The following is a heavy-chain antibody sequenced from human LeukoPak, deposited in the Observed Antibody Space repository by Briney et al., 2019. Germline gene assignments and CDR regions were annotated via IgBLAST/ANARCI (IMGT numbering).Heavy chain of an antibody. D-gene: IGHD5-12*01. CDR1: GGSISSYY. CDR2: IYYSGST. J-gene: IGHJ4*02. V-gene: IGHV4-59*01. CDR3: ARERGYSGYDSFYYFDY. Sequence: SETLSLTCTVSGGSISSYYWSWIRQPPGKGLEWVGYIYYSGSTNYNPSLKSRVTISVDTSKNQFSLKLSSVTAADTAVYYCARERGYSGYDSFYYFDYWGQGTLVTVSS.